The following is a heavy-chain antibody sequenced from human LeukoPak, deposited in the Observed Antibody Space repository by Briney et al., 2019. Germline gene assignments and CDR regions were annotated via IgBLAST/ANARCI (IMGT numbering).Heavy chain of an antibody. Sequence: PSQTLSLTCTVSGGSISSGGYYWSWIRQHPGKGLEWIGYIYYSGSTYYNPSLKSRVTISVDTSKNQFSLKLSSVTAADTAVYYCARLQLPSYYTDVWGKGTTVTVSS. V-gene: IGHV4-31*03. CDR1: GGSISSGGYY. D-gene: IGHD5-24*01. CDR2: IYYSGST. CDR3: ARLQLPSYYTDV. J-gene: IGHJ6*03.